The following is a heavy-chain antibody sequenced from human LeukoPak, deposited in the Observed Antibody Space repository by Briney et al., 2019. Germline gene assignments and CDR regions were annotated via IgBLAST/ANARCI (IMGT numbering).Heavy chain of an antibody. J-gene: IGHJ6*02. CDR2: FDPEDGET. CDR1: GYTLTELS. D-gene: IGHD2-15*01. CDR3: TTGNPPTYCSGGGCYSSYYYYGMDV. Sequence: ASVKVSCKVSGYTLTELSMHWVRQAPGKGLEWMGGFDPEDGETIYAQKFQGRVTMTEDTSTDTAYMELSSLRSEDTAVYYCTTGNPPTYCSGGGCYSSYYYYGMDVWGQGTTVTVSS. V-gene: IGHV1-24*01.